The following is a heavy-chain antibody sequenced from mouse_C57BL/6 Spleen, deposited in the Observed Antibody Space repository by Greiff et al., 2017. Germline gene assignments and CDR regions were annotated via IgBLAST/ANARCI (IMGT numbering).Heavy chain of an antibody. CDR2: IYPGSGNT. V-gene: IGHV1-76*01. CDR1: GYTFTDYY. D-gene: IGHD2-4*01. Sequence: VQLVESGAELVRPGASVKLSCKASGYTFTDYYINWVKQRPGQGLEWIARIYPGSGNTYYNEKFKGKATLTAEKSSSTAYMQLSSLTSEDSAVYFCARSLDYDPYYYAMDYWGQGTSVTVSS. J-gene: IGHJ4*01. CDR3: ARSLDYDPYYYAMDY.